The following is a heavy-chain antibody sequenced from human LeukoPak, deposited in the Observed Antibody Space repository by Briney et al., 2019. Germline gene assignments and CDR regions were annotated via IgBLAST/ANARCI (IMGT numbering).Heavy chain of an antibody. CDR3: ARPSLGTGATPSNY. D-gene: IGHD2-8*02. V-gene: IGHV1-2*02. CDR1: GYTFTGYF. Sequence: GASVKASCKASGYTFTGYFIHWVRQAPGQGLEWMGWINPNTGGTIYAQNFQGRVTMTRDTSISTVYMDLTRLTSDDTAVYYCARPSLGTGATPSNYRGQGTLVTVSS. J-gene: IGHJ4*02. CDR2: INPNTGGT.